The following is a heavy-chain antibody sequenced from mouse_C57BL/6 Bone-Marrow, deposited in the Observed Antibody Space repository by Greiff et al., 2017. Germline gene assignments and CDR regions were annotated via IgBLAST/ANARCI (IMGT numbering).Heavy chain of an antibody. CDR2: ISSGGSYT. CDR1: GFTFSSYG. V-gene: IGHV5-6*01. Sequence: EVKLMESGGDLVKPGGSLTLSCAASGFTFSSYGMSWVRQTPDKRLEWVATISSGGSYTYYPDSVKGRFTISRDNAKNTLYLQMSSLKSEDTAMYYCARGPHYFDYWGQGTTLTVSS. J-gene: IGHJ2*01. CDR3: ARGPHYFDY.